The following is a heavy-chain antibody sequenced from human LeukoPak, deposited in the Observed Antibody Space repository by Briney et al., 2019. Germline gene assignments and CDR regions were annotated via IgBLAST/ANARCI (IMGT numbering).Heavy chain of an antibody. CDR3: ARVLRGYSGYDRHDFFDY. J-gene: IGHJ4*01. Sequence: SETLSLTCAVYGGSFSDYYWNWIRQPPGKGLQWIGTFSYYGNTYYNPSLKSRVSISVDTSKNHFSLRLSSVTAADTAVYYCARVLRGYSGYDRHDFFDYWGQEPWSPSPQ. CDR1: GGSFSDYY. V-gene: IGHV4-34*01. CDR2: FSYYGNT. D-gene: IGHD5-12*01.